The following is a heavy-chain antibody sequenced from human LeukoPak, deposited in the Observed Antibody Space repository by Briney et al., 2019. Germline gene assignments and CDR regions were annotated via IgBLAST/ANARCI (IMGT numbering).Heavy chain of an antibody. Sequence: GGSLRLSCAASGFTFSSYSMNWVRQAPGKGLEWVSSISSSSSYIYYADSVKGRFTISRDNAKNSLYLQMNSLRAEDTAVYYCARDGDSGSHLRGLDVWGKGTTVTVSS. V-gene: IGHV3-21*01. CDR1: GFTFSSYS. J-gene: IGHJ6*04. D-gene: IGHD1-26*01. CDR3: ARDGDSGSHLRGLDV. CDR2: ISSSSSYI.